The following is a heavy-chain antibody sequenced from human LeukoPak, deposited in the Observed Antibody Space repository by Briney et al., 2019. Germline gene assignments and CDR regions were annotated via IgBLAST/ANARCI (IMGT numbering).Heavy chain of an antibody. V-gene: IGHV4-4*02. D-gene: IGHD3-9*01. Sequence: PSGTLSLTCAVSGGSISSSNWWSWVRQPPGKGLEWVGEIYHSGSTNYKPSLKSRVTISVDKSKNQFSLKLSSVTAADTAVYYCARVGGVLRYFDWPPRPYYFDYWGQGTLVTVSS. CDR3: ARVGGVLRYFDWPPRPYYFDY. J-gene: IGHJ4*02. CDR2: IYHSGST. CDR1: GGSISSSNW.